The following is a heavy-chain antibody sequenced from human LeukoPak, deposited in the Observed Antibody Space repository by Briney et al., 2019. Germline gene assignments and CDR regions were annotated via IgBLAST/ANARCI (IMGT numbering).Heavy chain of an antibody. CDR3: ARDNPRTTTYSSGSSFDF. J-gene: IGHJ4*02. CDR2: IYHSERGNT. D-gene: IGHD6-19*01. V-gene: IGHV4-4*02. Sequence: PSGTLSLTCAVSGGSISSSNWWLWLRQPPGKGLEWIGEIYHSERGNTNYNPSLKSRATISIDNAKNQFSLKLRSVTAADTAVYFCARDNPRTTTYSSGSSFDFWGQGTLVTVSS. CDR1: GGSISSSNW.